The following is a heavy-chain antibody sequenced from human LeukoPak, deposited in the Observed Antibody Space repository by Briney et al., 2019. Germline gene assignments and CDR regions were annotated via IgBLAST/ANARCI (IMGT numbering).Heavy chain of an antibody. CDR3: ARPYSNGWSDFDY. D-gene: IGHD6-19*01. CDR1: GFTFSSYW. CDR2: IKQDGSEE. J-gene: IGHJ4*02. V-gene: IGHV3-7*04. Sequence: PGESLRLSCAASGFTFSSYWMSWVRQAPGKGLEWVANIKQDGSEEYYVDSVKGRFTISRDNAKNSLYLQMNSLRAEDTAVYYCARPYSNGWSDFDYWGQGTLVTVSS.